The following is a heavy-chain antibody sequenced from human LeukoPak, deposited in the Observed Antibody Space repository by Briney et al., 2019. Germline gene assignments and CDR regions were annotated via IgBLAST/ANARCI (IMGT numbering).Heavy chain of an antibody. Sequence: PGGSLRLSCAASGFTFSSFWMSWVRQAPGKGLEWVANIKQDGSERYYVDSVKGRFTISRDNAKNSLYLQMNSLRAEDTAVYYCARELRMQLWSADAFDIWGQGTMVTVPS. CDR3: ARELRMQLWSADAFDI. D-gene: IGHD5-18*01. V-gene: IGHV3-7*01. CDR2: IKQDGSER. J-gene: IGHJ3*02. CDR1: GFTFSSFW.